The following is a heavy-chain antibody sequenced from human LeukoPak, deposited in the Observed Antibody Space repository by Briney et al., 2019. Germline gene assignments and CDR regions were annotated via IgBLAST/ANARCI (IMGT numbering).Heavy chain of an antibody. CDR2: ISGSGGST. CDR3: AKDGGRYCSSTSCSELDY. V-gene: IGHV3-23*01. CDR1: GFTFSSYA. D-gene: IGHD2-2*01. J-gene: IGHJ4*02. Sequence: GGSLRLSCAASGFTFSSYAMSWVRQAPGKGLEWVSAISGSGGSTYYADSVKGRFTISRDNSKNTLYLQMNSLRAEDTAVYYCAKDGGRYCSSTSCSELDYWGQGTLVTVSS.